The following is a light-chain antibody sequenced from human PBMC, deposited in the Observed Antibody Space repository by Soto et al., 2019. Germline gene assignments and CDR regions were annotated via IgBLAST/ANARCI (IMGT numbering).Light chain of an antibody. V-gene: IGLV2-14*01. CDR2: DVS. Sequence: QSVLTQPASVSGSPGQSITISCTGTSTDVGRYNYVSWYQQHPGKAPKLMVYDVSNRPSWVSNRFSGSKSGITASLTISGLQAEDEADYYCTSATSESTYVFGTGTKVTVL. CDR1: STDVGRYNY. J-gene: IGLJ1*01. CDR3: TSATSESTYV.